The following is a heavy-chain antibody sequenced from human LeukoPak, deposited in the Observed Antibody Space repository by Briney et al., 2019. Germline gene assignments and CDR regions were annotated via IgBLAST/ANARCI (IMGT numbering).Heavy chain of an antibody. CDR2: IIPFLGIA. Sequence: ASVKVSCKASGGTFSSYAISWVRQAPGQGVEGGGRIIPFLGIANYVQKLQGRVTITPDKSTRKAYMVPSRLRSEYRALYVLSRALVVVSAIYYSGIDVWGQGTTVTAS. CDR3: SRALVVVSAIYYSGIDV. V-gene: IGHV1-69*04. J-gene: IGHJ6*02. D-gene: IGHD2-15*01. CDR1: GGTFSSYA.